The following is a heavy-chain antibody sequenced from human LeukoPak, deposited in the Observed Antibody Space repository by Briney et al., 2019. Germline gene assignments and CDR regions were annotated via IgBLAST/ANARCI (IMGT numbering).Heavy chain of an antibody. Sequence: GESLKISCKGSGYSFTSYWIGWVRQMPGKGLEWMGIIYPGDSDTRYSPSFQGQVTISADKSISTAYLQWSSLKASDTAMYYCARPAAVLRYFDWGKHGWFDPWGQGTLVTVSS. CDR3: ARPAAVLRYFDWGKHGWFDP. V-gene: IGHV5-51*01. J-gene: IGHJ5*02. CDR2: IYPGDSDT. D-gene: IGHD3-9*01. CDR1: GYSFTSYW.